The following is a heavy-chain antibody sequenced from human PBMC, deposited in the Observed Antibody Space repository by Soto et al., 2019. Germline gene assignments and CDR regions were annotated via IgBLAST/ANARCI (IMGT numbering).Heavy chain of an antibody. CDR2: ISWDGGST. J-gene: IGHJ6*03. D-gene: IGHD5-12*01. CDR1: GFTFDDYT. CDR3: ARDPTRGRGAYYMDV. V-gene: IGHV3-43*01. Sequence: EVQLVESGGVVVQPGGSLRLSCAASGFTFDDYTMHWVRQAPGKGLEWVSLISWDGGSTYYADSVKGRFTISRDNSKNSLYLQMNSLRTEDTAVYYCARDPTRGRGAYYMDVWGKGTTVTVSS.